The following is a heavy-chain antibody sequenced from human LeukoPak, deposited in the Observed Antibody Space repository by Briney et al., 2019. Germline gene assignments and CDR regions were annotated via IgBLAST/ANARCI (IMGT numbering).Heavy chain of an antibody. CDR3: AKVSGRIQIWPQPFGDGMDV. CDR2: ISAYNGNT. V-gene: IGHV1-18*01. Sequence: ASVKVSCKASGYTFTSYGISWVRQAPGQGLEWMGWISAYNGNTNYAQKLQGRVTMTTDTSTSTAYMELRSLRSDDTAVYYCAKVSGRIQIWPQPFGDGMDVWGQGTTVTVSS. D-gene: IGHD3-10*01. CDR1: GYTFTSYG. J-gene: IGHJ6*02.